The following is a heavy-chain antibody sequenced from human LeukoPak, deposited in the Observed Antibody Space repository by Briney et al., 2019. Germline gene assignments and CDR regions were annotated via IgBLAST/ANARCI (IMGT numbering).Heavy chain of an antibody. V-gene: IGHV4-61*03. Sequence: SETLSLTCNVSGASVSSGSYYWSWIRQPPGKELEWIGYIYYSGSTSYNPSLKSRVTISVDTSKNHFSLKLTSVTAADTAVYYCARVYGYGDYDYFDYWGQGTLVTVSS. CDR1: GASVSSGSYY. CDR3: ARVYGYGDYDYFDY. D-gene: IGHD4-17*01. J-gene: IGHJ4*02. CDR2: IYYSGST.